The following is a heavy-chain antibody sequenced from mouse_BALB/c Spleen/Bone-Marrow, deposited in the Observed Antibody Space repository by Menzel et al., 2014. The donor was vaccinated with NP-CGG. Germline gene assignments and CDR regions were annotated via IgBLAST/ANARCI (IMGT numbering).Heavy chain of an antibody. CDR2: INPYNGAT. D-gene: IGHD2-14*01. Sequence: DVQLQESGPELVKPGASVKISCKASGYSFTDYYMHWVKQSHVKSLEWIGRINPYNGATSYNQNFEDKASLTVDKSSTTAYMELHSLTSEDSAVYYCATDRYDEDYAMDYWGQGTSVTVSS. CDR3: ATDRYDEDYAMDY. V-gene: IGHV1-26*01. CDR1: GYSFTDYY. J-gene: IGHJ4*01.